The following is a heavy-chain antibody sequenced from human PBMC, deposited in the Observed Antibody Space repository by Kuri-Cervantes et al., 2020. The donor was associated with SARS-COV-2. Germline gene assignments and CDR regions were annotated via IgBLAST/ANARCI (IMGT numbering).Heavy chain of an antibody. CDR1: GGTFSSYA. CDR3: ARPLHCINGVCSYYYYGMDV. D-gene: IGHD2-8*01. J-gene: IGHJ6*02. CDR2: IIPIFGTA. V-gene: IGHV1-69*13. Sequence: SVKVSCKASGGTFSSYAISWVRQAPGQGLEWMGGIIPIFGTANYAQKFQGRVTITADESTSTAYMELSSLRSEDTAVYYCARPLHCINGVCSYYYYGMDVWGQGTTVTVSS.